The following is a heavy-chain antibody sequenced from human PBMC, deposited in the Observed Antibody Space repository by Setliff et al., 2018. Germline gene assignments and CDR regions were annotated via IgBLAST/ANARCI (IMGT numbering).Heavy chain of an antibody. Sequence: GGSLRLSCAASGFTFSTYAMSWVRQAPGKGLYWVSGISGSGGSTYYGDSVKGRFTISRDNSKNTLYLQMNSLRAEDTAVYYCARDRGGATTRDLWGQGTLVTVSS. CDR1: GFTFSTYA. J-gene: IGHJ5*02. V-gene: IGHV3-23*01. CDR2: ISGSGGST. D-gene: IGHD1-26*01. CDR3: ARDRGGATTRDL.